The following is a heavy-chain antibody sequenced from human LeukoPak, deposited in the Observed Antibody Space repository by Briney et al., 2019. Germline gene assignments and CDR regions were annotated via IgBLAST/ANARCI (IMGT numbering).Heavy chain of an antibody. CDR3: AREDIVATDVPDYYYYYYMDV. CDR1: GGTFSSYA. Sequence: SVKVSCKASGGTFSSYAISWVRQAPGQGLEWMGGIVPIFGTANYAQKFQGRVTITADESTSTAYMELSSLRSEDTAVYYCAREDIVATDVPDYYYYYYMDVWGKGTTVTVSS. D-gene: IGHD5-12*01. V-gene: IGHV1-69*13. CDR2: IVPIFGTA. J-gene: IGHJ6*03.